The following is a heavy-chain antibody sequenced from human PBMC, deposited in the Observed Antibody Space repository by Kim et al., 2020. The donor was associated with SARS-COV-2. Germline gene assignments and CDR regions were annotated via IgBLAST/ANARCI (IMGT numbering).Heavy chain of an antibody. CDR2: YTGVAS. CDR3: ANAGFCPSEGCRRAFQM. CDR1: GFTFSNFA. D-gene: IGHD2-8*02. J-gene: IGHJ3*01. Sequence: GGSLRLSCAASGFTFSNFAMAWVRQSPGKGLEFVAYTGVASYYADSVKGRFTISSDTSKNTLSLHMNSLRADDTAISYCANAGFCPSEGCRRAFQMWGQG. V-gene: IGHV3-23*01.